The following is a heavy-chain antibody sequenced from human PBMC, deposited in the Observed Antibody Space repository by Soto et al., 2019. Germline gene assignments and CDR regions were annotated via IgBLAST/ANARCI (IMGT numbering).Heavy chain of an antibody. CDR3: ARHGAWAILDD. Sequence: SETLSLTCSVSGGSIDSSNFYWGWIRQPPGEGLEWIGSTYYRANTYYNSSLKSRVTISVDTSKNQFSLKLNSVTATDTAVYYCARHGAWAILDDWGKGTLVTVAS. CDR1: GGSIDSSNFY. J-gene: IGHJ4*02. D-gene: IGHD3-16*01. V-gene: IGHV4-39*01. CDR2: TYYRANT.